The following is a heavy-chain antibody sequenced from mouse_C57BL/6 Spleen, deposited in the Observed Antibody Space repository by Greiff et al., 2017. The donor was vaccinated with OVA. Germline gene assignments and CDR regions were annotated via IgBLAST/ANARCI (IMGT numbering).Heavy chain of an antibody. CDR1: GYTFTSYG. CDR3: ARGGYSNPYAMDY. Sequence: LQESGAELARPGASVTLSCKASGYTFTSYGISWVKQRTGQGLEWIGEIYPRSGNTYYNEKFKGKATLTADKSSSTAYMELRSLTSEDSAVYFCARGGYSNPYAMDYWGQGTSVTVSS. V-gene: IGHV1-81*01. D-gene: IGHD2-5*01. CDR2: IYPRSGNT. J-gene: IGHJ4*01.